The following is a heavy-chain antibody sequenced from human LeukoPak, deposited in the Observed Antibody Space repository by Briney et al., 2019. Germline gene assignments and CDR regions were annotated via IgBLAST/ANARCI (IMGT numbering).Heavy chain of an antibody. Sequence: GGSLRLSCAGTGFSITDHHMDWVRQAPGKGLERVGRSATTKPNSCTTQSAASVRGRFTISRDDSQNSLYLQLNSLKTEDTAVYYCVRVVTTGSGWYHLDNWGLGTLVTVSS. J-gene: IGHJ4*02. D-gene: IGHD6-13*01. CDR1: GFSITDHH. V-gene: IGHV3-72*01. CDR2: SATTKPNSCTT. CDR3: VRVVTTGSGWYHLDN.